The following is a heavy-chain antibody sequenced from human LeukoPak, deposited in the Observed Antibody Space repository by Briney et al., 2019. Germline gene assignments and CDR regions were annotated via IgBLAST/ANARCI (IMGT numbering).Heavy chain of an antibody. J-gene: IGHJ4*02. CDR2: INHSGST. CDR3: ARGRPHYYESSGYYPKPYYFDY. V-gene: IGHV4-34*01. CDR1: GGSFRASY. D-gene: IGHD3-22*01. Sequence: PSETLSLTCAVSGGSFRASYWSWIRQPPGKGLEWIGEINHSGSTNYNPSLKSRVTISVDTSKNQFSLKLSSVTAADTAVYYCARGRPHYYESSGYYPKPYYFDYWGQGTLVTVSS.